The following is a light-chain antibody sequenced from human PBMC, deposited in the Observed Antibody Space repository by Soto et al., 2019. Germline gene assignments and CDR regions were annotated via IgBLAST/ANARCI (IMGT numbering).Light chain of an antibody. CDR1: SSGVGGYNY. CDR2: DVI. V-gene: IGLV2-14*03. CDR3: SSYTSSSTYVA. J-gene: IGLJ2*01. Sequence: QSALTQPASVSRSPGQSITISCTGTSSGVGGYNYVSWYQQHPGRAPKLMIYDVINRPSGVSNRFSGSKSGNSASLTISGLHAEDEAHYYCSSYTSSSTYVAFGGGTKLTVL.